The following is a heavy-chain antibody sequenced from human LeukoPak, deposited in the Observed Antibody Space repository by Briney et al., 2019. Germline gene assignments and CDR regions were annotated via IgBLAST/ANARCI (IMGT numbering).Heavy chain of an antibody. CDR2: VHLDGRT. V-gene: IGHV4-4*02. Sequence: SGTLSLICGVSGGFVSSTNWWTWVRQPPGKGLEWIGEVHLDGRTNYNPSLESRLTMSVDLSENHISLKLTSVTAADTAVYYCARHYSDSSGYYTFDYWGQGTLVTVSS. D-gene: IGHD3-22*01. CDR1: GGFVSSTNW. J-gene: IGHJ4*02. CDR3: ARHYSDSSGYYTFDY.